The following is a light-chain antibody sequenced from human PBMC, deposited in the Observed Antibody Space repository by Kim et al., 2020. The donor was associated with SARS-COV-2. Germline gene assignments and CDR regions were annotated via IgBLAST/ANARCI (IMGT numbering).Light chain of an antibody. Sequence: EIVLTQSPGTLSLSPGERATLSCRASQSISSTYLAWYQQKPGQAPRLLIYAASSRATGIPDRFTGSGSGTDFTLTISRLEPEDFAMYYCQKYRSSLWAFGQGTKVDIK. V-gene: IGKV3-20*01. CDR2: AAS. CDR1: QSISSTY. CDR3: QKYRSSLWA. J-gene: IGKJ1*01.